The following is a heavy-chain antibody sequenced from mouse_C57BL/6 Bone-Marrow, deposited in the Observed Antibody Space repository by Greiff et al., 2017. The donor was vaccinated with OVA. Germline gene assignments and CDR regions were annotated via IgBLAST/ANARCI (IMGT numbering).Heavy chain of an antibody. J-gene: IGHJ4*01. V-gene: IGHV1-81*01. Sequence: QVQLKESGAELARPGASVKLSCKASGYTFTSYGISWVKQRTGQGLEWIGEIYPRSGNTYYNEKFKGKATLTADKSSSTAYMELRSLTSEDSAVYFCARQGPEGYYYAMDYWGQGTSVTVSS. CDR3: ARQGPEGYYYAMDY. CDR2: IYPRSGNT. CDR1: GYTFTSYG.